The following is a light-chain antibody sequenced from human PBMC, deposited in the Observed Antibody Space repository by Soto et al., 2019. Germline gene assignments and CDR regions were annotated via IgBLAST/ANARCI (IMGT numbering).Light chain of an antibody. V-gene: IGLV2-14*01. Sequence: QSALTQPASVSGSPGQSITISCTGTSSDVGGYNYVSWYQQHPDKAPKLMIYEVSNRPSGVSNRFSGSKSGNTASLTISGLQAEAEADYSCTSYTTSSTHWVFGGGTKLTVL. CDR3: TSYTTSSTHWV. J-gene: IGLJ3*02. CDR1: SSDVGGYNY. CDR2: EVS.